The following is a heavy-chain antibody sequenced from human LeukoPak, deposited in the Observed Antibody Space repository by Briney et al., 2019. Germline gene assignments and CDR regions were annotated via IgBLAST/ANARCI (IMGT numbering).Heavy chain of an antibody. CDR2: ISSDSGTT. CDR3: ARSHGRARYPAF. D-gene: IGHD1-14*01. V-gene: IGHV1-18*01. CDR1: GYTFSNYG. J-gene: IGHJ4*02. Sequence: RASVKVSCKASGYTFSNYGISWVRQVPGRGLEWMAWISSDSGTTKSAQTFEGTVTMTTTTSTTTAYMELTSLRSDDTAVYSCARSHGRARYPAFWGQGGLVTVSS.